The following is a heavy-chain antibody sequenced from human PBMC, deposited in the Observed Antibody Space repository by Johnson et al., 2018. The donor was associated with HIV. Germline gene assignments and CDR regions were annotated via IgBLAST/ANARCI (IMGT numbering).Heavy chain of an antibody. CDR1: GFTLSSNS. D-gene: IGHD3-3*01. CDR2: IYSGGST. V-gene: IGHV3-66*01. Sequence: VKLVESGGGLVQPGGSLRLSCAASGFTLSSNSMNWVRQAPGKGLEWVSLIYSGGSTYYADSVNGRFTISRDNSKNKLYLKMNSLRAEDTAMYYCARDFANKFWSGYAHFDIWGQGTMVTVSS. CDR3: ARDFANKFWSGYAHFDI. J-gene: IGHJ3*02.